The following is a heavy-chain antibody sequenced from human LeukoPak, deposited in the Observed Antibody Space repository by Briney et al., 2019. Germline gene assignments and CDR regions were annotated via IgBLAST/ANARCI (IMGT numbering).Heavy chain of an antibody. Sequence: PGGSLRLSCAASGFSFNSFGISWVRQTPGKGLEWVSSIHSRGDNTHYADSLEGRFTISRDTWKNTVYLQMNRLRVEDTATYYCARQILRGSYFYYLDVWGTGTPVTVSS. D-gene: IGHD3-10*01. CDR1: GFSFNSFG. CDR2: IHSRGDNT. J-gene: IGHJ6*03. V-gene: IGHV3-23*01. CDR3: ARQILRGSYFYYLDV.